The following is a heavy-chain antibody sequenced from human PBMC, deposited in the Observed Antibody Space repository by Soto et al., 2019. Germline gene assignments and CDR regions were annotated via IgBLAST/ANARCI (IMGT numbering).Heavy chain of an antibody. D-gene: IGHD2-8*01. CDR2: IYHSGST. Sequence: PSETLSLTCAVSGGSISSSNWWSWVRQPPGKGLEWIGEIYHSGSTNYNPSLKSRVTISVDKSKNQFSLKLSSVTAADTAVYYCARGVDIVLMVYAIQTYFDYWGQGTLVTVS. CDR1: GGSISSSNW. V-gene: IGHV4-4*02. J-gene: IGHJ4*02. CDR3: ARGVDIVLMVYAIQTYFDY.